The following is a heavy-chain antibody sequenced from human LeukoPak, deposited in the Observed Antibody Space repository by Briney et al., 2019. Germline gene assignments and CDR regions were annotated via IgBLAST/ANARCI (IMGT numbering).Heavy chain of an antibody. D-gene: IGHD1-26*01. CDR1: GYNFPTYW. CDR2: ITPGNSDT. J-gene: IGHJ4*02. CDR3: ATRIDGTYY. V-gene: IGHV5-51*01. Sequence: GESLKISCKGYGYNFPTYWIGWMRQMPGKGLEWMAIITPGNSDTQYSPSLQGQVTISADKSTSTAYLQWSRLKASDSAMYYCATRIDGTYYWGQGTLVTVSS.